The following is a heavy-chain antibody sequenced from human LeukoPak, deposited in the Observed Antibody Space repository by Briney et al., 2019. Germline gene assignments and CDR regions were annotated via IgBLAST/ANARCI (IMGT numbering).Heavy chain of an antibody. J-gene: IGHJ4*02. Sequence: GSLRLSCAASGFTFSSYAMHWVRQAPGKGLEYVSAISSNGGSTYYANSVKGRFTISRDNSKNTLYLQMGSLRAEDMAVYYCARVQEMATITFFDYWGQGTLVTVSS. V-gene: IGHV3-64*01. D-gene: IGHD5-12*01. CDR1: GFTFSSYA. CDR3: ARVQEMATITFFDY. CDR2: ISSNGGST.